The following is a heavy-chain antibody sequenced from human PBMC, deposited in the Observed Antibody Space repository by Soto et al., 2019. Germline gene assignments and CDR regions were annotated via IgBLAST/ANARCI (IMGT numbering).Heavy chain of an antibody. CDR2: VNNGGGGT. D-gene: IGHD3-10*01. CDR1: GFTFSNYA. J-gene: IGHJ4*02. Sequence: EVLLLASGGGLVQPGGSLRLSCAASGFTFSNYAMTWVRQAPGKGPEWISTVNNGGGGTYYADSVKGRFTISRDNSKNPLYLQVSSLRAEDTAVYYCAKERLGRGIDYWGQGILVTVSS. CDR3: AKERLGRGIDY. V-gene: IGHV3-23*01.